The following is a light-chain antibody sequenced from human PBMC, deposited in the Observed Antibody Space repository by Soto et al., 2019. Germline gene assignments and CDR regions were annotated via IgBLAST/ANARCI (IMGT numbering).Light chain of an antibody. J-gene: IGLJ2*01. CDR1: SSDVGGYNY. CDR3: SSYTTSSTPVV. Sequence: QSALTQPASVSGSPGQSITISCTGTSSDVGGYNYVSWYQQHPGKGPKLMIYEVSNRPSGASNRFSGSKSGNTASLTISGLQAEDEADYYCSSYTTSSTPVVFGGGTKVTVL. V-gene: IGLV2-14*01. CDR2: EVS.